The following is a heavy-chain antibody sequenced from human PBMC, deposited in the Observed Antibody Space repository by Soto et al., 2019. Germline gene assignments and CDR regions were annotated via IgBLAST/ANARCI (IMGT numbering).Heavy chain of an antibody. D-gene: IGHD3-10*01. CDR2: ISGSGVST. J-gene: IGHJ6*03. Sequence: GGSLRLSCAASGFTFSSYAMSWVRQAPGKGLEWVSAISGSGVSTYYADSVKGRFTISRDNSKNTLYLQMNSLRAEDTAVYYCAKSITQDYYMDVWGKGTTVTVSS. CDR3: AKSITQDYYMDV. V-gene: IGHV3-23*01. CDR1: GFTFSSYA.